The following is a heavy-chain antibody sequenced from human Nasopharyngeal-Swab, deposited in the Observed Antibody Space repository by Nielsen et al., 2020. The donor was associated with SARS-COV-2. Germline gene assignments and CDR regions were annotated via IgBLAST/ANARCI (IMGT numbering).Heavy chain of an antibody. J-gene: IGHJ6*02. CDR3: AREGRFLDYYYYYGMDV. V-gene: IGHV3-11*04. D-gene: IGHD3-3*01. CDR2: ISSSGSTI. Sequence: RQAPGKGLEWVSYISSSGSTIYYADSVKGRFTISRDNAKNSLYLQMNSLRAEDTAVYYCAREGRFLDYYYYYGMDVWGQGTTGTSP.